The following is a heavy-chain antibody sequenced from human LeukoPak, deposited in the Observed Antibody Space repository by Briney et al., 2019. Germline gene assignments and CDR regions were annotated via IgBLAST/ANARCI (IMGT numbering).Heavy chain of an antibody. J-gene: IGHJ4*02. D-gene: IGHD3-22*01. CDR3: ARGSSTAVVILDPYYFDS. Sequence: ASVKVSCKASGYDFTSYYMHWLRQVPGQGLEWMAIISPSSGSTSFAQKFQGRLSMTRDTSTSTVYMELRSLRSEDTAVHYCARGSSTAVVILDPYYFDSWGQGTLVTVSS. V-gene: IGHV1-46*01. CDR2: ISPSSGST. CDR1: GYDFTSYY.